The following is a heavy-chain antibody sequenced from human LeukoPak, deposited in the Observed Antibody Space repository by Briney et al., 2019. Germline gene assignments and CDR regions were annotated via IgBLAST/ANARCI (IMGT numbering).Heavy chain of an antibody. Sequence: GGSLRLSCAASGFTFSTSGMSWVRQAPGMGLEWVSAISGSGGSTYYAASVKGRFTISRDNSKNTLYLQMSGLRADDTALYYCAKDGTPGGYWGQGTRVTVSS. J-gene: IGHJ4*02. CDR2: ISGSGGST. CDR1: GFTFSTSG. CDR3: AKDGTPGGY. V-gene: IGHV3-23*01. D-gene: IGHD2-15*01.